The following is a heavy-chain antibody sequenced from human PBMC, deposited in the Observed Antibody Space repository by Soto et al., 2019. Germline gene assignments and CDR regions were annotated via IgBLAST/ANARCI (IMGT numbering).Heavy chain of an antibody. CDR2: INHSGST. CDR3: ARRPSRIAVAHYPFDY. Sequence: QVQLQQWGAGLLKPSETLSLTCAVYGGSFSGYYWSWIRQPPGKGLEWIGEINHSGSTNHNPSLKSRVTISVDTSKNQFSLKLSSVTAADTAVYYCARRPSRIAVAHYPFDYWGQGTLVTVSS. J-gene: IGHJ4*02. D-gene: IGHD6-19*01. V-gene: IGHV4-34*01. CDR1: GGSFSGYY.